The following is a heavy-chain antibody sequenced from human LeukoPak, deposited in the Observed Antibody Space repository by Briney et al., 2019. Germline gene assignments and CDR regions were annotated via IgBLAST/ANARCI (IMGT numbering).Heavy chain of an antibody. J-gene: IGHJ6*04. CDR3: AKDLYCGGDCYPALIYYYYGMDV. D-gene: IGHD2-21*02. CDR2: ISYDGSNK. Sequence: PGGSLRLSCAASGFTFSSYGMHWVRQAPGKGLEWVAVISYDGSNKYYADSVKGRFTISRDNSKNTLYLQMNSLRAEDTAVYYCAKDLYCGGDCYPALIYYYYGMDVWGKGTTVTVSS. CDR1: GFTFSSYG. V-gene: IGHV3-30*18.